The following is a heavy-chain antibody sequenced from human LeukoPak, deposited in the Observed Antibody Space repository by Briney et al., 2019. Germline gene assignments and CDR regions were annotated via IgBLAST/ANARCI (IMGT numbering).Heavy chain of an antibody. Sequence: GGSLRLSCAASGFMFSNYGMQWVRQAPGKGLEWVAVISYDGSNKYYADSVKGRFTISRDNSKKTLYLQMNSLRAEDTAVYYCAKDLRRRYYVGSGRRGGTFDIWGQGTMVTVSS. CDR1: GFMFSNYG. J-gene: IGHJ3*02. CDR2: ISYDGSNK. V-gene: IGHV3-30*18. D-gene: IGHD3-10*01. CDR3: AKDLRRRYYVGSGRRGGTFDI.